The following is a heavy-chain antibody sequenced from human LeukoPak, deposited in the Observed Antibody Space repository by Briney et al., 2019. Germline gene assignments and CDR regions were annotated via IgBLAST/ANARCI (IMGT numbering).Heavy chain of an antibody. CDR3: ARGEQHHDY. CDR2: INHSGTT. D-gene: IGHD6-13*01. V-gene: IGHV4-34*01. CDR1: GESFSGYD. J-gene: IGHJ4*02. Sequence: SETLSLTCAVYGESFSGYDWTWIRQPPGKGLEWIGEINHSGTTDYNPSLKSRVTISVDTSKNQFSLKLSSVTAADTAVYYCARGEQHHDYWGQGTLVTVSS.